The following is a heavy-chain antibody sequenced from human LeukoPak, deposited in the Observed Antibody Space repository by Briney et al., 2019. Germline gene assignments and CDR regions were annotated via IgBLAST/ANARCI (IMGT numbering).Heavy chain of an antibody. Sequence: SETLSLTCIVSGGSISSYYWNWIRQRPGKGLEWIGSIYYSGSTNYNPSLKSRVTISVDTSKNQFSLKLSSVTAADTAVYYCARSSSCYGDYILESACSVGYWGQGTLVTVSS. V-gene: IGHV4-59*08. CDR2: IYYSGST. J-gene: IGHJ4*02. CDR3: ARSSSCYGDYILESACSVGY. D-gene: IGHD4-17*01. CDR1: GGSISSYY.